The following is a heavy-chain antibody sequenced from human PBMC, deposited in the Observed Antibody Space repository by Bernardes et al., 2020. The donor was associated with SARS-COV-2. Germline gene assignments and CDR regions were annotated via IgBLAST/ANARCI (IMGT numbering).Heavy chain of an antibody. CDR2: ISPYNGNT. CDR1: GYNFGMFG. CDR3: ARTEGPDCSSTSCYMSDAFDV. D-gene: IGHD2-2*02. Sequence: ASVKVSCKTSGYNFGMFGITWVRQAPGQGLEWMGWISPYNGNTQFARKFQGRVRLTTDAGTTTGYMELRSLTSDDTAMYYCARTEGPDCSSTSCYMSDAFDVWGQGTMVTVSA. J-gene: IGHJ3*01. V-gene: IGHV1-18*04.